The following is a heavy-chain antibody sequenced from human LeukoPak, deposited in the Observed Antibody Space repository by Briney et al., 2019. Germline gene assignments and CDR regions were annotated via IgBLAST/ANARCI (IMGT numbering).Heavy chain of an antibody. CDR3: AKYSGAGMAFFDY. Sequence: GTLSLTCAVSGGSISSNNWWGWVRQPPGKGLEWVSTIYSGGTTYYADSVMGRFTISRHNSRNTLYLQMNSLRAEDTAVYYCAKYSGAGMAFFDYWGLGTLVTVSS. V-gene: IGHV3-53*04. CDR1: GGSISSNN. CDR2: IYSGGTT. D-gene: IGHD5-18*01. J-gene: IGHJ4*02.